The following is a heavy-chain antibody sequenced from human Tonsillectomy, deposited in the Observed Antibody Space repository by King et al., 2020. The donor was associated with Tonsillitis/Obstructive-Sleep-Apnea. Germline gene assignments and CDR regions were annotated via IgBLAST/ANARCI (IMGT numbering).Heavy chain of an antibody. CDR3: GRGRIVIVPAAMTH. CDR2: ISYVGSNK. J-gene: IGHJ4*02. Sequence: VQLVESGGGVVQPGRSLRLSCAASGFTFSAYPMHWVRQAPGKGLEWVAFISYVGSNKYYADSVKGRFTISRDNSKNTLYLQMNSLRAEDTAVYYCGRGRIVIVPAAMTHWGQGTLVTVSS. V-gene: IGHV3-30*04. D-gene: IGHD2-2*01. CDR1: GFTFSAYP.